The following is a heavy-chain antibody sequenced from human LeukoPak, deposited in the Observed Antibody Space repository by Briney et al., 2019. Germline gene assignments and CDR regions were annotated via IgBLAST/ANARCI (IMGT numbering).Heavy chain of an antibody. CDR3: AKVQRADWNYALRLNYFDY. CDR2: ISSSSSTI. Sequence: PGGSLRLSCAASGFTFSSYSMNWVRQAPGKGLEWVSYISSSSSTIYYADSVKGRFTISRDNSKNTLYLQMNSLRAEDTAVYYCAKVQRADWNYALRLNYFDYWGQGTLVTVSS. J-gene: IGHJ4*02. CDR1: GFTFSSYS. D-gene: IGHD1-7*01. V-gene: IGHV3-48*01.